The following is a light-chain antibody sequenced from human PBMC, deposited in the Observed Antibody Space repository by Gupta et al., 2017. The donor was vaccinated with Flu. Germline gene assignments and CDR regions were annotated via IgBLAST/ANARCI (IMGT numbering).Light chain of an antibody. CDR2: EAS. CDR3: QQSVNYSRT. CDR1: QNISTW. Sequence: GDRVTMTVRASQNISTWLAWYQKEPEKAPKLLISEASKLETGVPSRFSGSGSGTQFTLTISSLQRDDFASYYCQQSVNYSRTFGQGTKVEIK. J-gene: IGKJ1*01. V-gene: IGKV1-5*03.